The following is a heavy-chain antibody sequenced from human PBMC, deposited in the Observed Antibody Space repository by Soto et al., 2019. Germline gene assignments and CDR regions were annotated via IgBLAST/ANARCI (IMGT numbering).Heavy chain of an antibody. J-gene: IGHJ3*02. Sequence: SVELCCKACGVTFSSYTMSWVQHAPGQGLEWMGRIIPILGIANYAQKFQGRVTITADKSTSTAYMELSSLRSEDTAVYYCARGVEMATIHDAFDIWGQGTMVTVSS. CDR3: ARGVEMATIHDAFDI. D-gene: IGHD5-12*01. CDR2: IIPILGIA. CDR1: GVTFSSYT. V-gene: IGHV1-69*02.